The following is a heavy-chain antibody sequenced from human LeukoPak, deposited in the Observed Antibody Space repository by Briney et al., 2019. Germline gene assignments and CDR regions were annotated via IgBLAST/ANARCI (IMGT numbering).Heavy chain of an antibody. D-gene: IGHD4-17*01. V-gene: IGHV3-21*01. CDR3: AASTGPNSDY. CDR1: GFTFSSYS. Sequence: GGSLRLSCAASGFTFSSYSMNWVRQAPGKGLEWVSSISSSSSYIYYADSVKGRFTISRDNAKNSLYLQMNSLRAEDTAVCYCAASTGPNSDYWGQGTLVTVFS. J-gene: IGHJ4*02. CDR2: ISSSSSYI.